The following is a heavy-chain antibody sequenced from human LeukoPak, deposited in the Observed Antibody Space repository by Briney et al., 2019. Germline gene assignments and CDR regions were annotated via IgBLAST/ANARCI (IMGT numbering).Heavy chain of an antibody. D-gene: IGHD6-19*01. CDR2: IYYSGST. J-gene: IGHJ4*02. CDR3: ARGIAVAGTGFDY. V-gene: IGHV4-59*01. Sequence: SETLSLTCTVSGGSISSCYWSWIRQPPGKGLEWIGYIYYSGSTNYNPSLKSRVTISVDTSKNQFSLKLSSVTAADTAVYYCARGIAVAGTGFDYWGQGTLVTVSS. CDR1: GGSISSCY.